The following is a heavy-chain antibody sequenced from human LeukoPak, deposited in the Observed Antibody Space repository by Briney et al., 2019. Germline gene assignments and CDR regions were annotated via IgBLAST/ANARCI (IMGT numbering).Heavy chain of an antibody. J-gene: IGHJ4*02. CDR1: GYTFTSYD. Sequence: VASVKVSCKASGYTFTSYDINWVRQATGQGLEWMGWMNPNSGNTGYAQKFQGRVTMTRDTSISTAYVELSSLRSEDTAVYYCARNVRDTGTFDNWGQGTLVTVSS. CDR3: ARNVRDTGTFDN. CDR2: MNPNSGNT. V-gene: IGHV1-8*01. D-gene: IGHD5-18*01.